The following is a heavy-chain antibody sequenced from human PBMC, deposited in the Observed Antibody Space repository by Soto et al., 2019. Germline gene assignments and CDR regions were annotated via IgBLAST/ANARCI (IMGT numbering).Heavy chain of an antibody. Sequence: GGSLRLSCAASGFTFSSYAMHWVRQAPGKGLEWVAVISYDGSNKYYADSVKGRFTISRDNSKNTLYLQMNSLRAEDTAVYYCARSVVVPDAPLYYYGMDVWGQGTTVTVSS. V-gene: IGHV3-30-3*01. CDR1: GFTFSSYA. CDR3: ARSVVVPDAPLYYYGMDV. J-gene: IGHJ6*02. D-gene: IGHD2-2*01. CDR2: ISYDGSNK.